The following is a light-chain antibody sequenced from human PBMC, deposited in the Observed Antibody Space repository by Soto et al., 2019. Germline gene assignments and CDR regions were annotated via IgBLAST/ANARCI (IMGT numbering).Light chain of an antibody. V-gene: IGKV1-33*01. J-gene: IGKJ3*01. Sequence: DIRMTQSPSSLSASVGDRVIITCQASQDIRNYLNWYQQKPGKAPKLLIYDASNLETGVPSRFSGSGSGTDFTFTISSLQPEDIATYYCQQYDHLRVTFGPGTTVDF. CDR1: QDIRNY. CDR3: QQYDHLRVT. CDR2: DAS.